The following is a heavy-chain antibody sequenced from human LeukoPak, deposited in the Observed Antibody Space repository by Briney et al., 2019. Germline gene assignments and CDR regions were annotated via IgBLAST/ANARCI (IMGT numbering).Heavy chain of an antibody. CDR1: GYTFTDYY. D-gene: IGHD6-13*01. V-gene: IGHV1-2*06. CDR3: ARASGGQQLADFDY. Sequence: ASVKVSCKASGYTFTDYYMHWVRQAPGQGLEWMGRINPNSGGTNYAQKFQGRVTMTRDTSISTAYMELSRLRSDDTAVYYCARASGGQQLADFDYWGQGTLVTVSS. J-gene: IGHJ4*02. CDR2: INPNSGGT.